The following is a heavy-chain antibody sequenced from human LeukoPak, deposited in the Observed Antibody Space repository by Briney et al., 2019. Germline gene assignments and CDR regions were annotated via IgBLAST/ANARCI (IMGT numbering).Heavy chain of an antibody. CDR3: ARRHSSGWFYY. J-gene: IGHJ4*02. V-gene: IGHV4-38-2*02. CDR1: GYSISNGYY. Sequence: PSETLSLTCTVSGYSISNGYYWDWIRQPPGRGLEWIGNIYRSGSTSYNPSLKSRGTISVDTSKNQFSVEVNSVTAADTAVYYCARRHSSGWFYYWGQGTLVTASS. CDR2: IYRSGST. D-gene: IGHD6-19*01.